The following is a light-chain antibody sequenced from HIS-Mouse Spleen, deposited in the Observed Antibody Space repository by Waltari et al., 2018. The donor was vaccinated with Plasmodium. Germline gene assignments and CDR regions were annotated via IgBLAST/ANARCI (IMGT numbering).Light chain of an antibody. J-gene: IGKJ2*01. CDR3: QQYYSTPYT. V-gene: IGKV4-1*01. CDR1: QCVLYSSNNKNY. CDR2: WAT. Sequence: DLVMTQSPDSLAVSLDERATINCKSSQCVLYSSNNKNYLAWYQQKPGQPPKLLIYWATTRESGVPDRFSGSGSGTDFTLTISSLQAEDVAVYYCQQYYSTPYTFGQGTKLEIK.